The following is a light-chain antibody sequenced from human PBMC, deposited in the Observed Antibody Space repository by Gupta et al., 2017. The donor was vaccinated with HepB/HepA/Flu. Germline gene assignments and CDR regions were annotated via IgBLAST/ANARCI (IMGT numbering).Light chain of an antibody. Sequence: EIVLTQSADTLSLSPGEGAALSCRASRSVNNYLVWYQQKPGQPPRLLIYDSSNRATGIPARFSGRWSGTDFTLTISSLEPEDSAVYYCQQRGSWPRTFGRGTRLEI. V-gene: IGKV3-11*01. CDR3: QQRGSWPRT. CDR2: DSS. CDR1: RSVNNY. J-gene: IGKJ1*01.